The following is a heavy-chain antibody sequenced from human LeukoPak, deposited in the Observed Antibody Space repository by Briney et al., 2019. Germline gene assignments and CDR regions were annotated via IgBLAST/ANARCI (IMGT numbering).Heavy chain of an antibody. V-gene: IGHV3-53*01. J-gene: IGHJ4*02. CDR2: IYSGVST. D-gene: IGHD6-19*01. CDR1: GFTVSSNY. CDR3: ARVGYSSGWRGFDY. Sequence: GGSLRLSCAASGFTVSSNYMSWGRQAPRKGLEWVSGIYSGVSTYYADSVKGRFTISRDNSKNTLYLQMNSLRAEDTAVYYCARVGYSSGWRGFDYWGQGTLVTVSS.